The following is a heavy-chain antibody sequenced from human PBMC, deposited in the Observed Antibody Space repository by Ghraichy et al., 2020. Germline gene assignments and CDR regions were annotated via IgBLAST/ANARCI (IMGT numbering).Heavy chain of an antibody. CDR2: ISGNGFST. CDR3: AKNDDNYDLLTGLDYYYGMDV. D-gene: IGHD3-9*01. V-gene: IGHV3-23*01. J-gene: IGHJ6*01. Sequence: GGSLRLSCAASGFTFSSYSMTWVRQAPGKGLEWVSTISGNGFSTYYADSVKGRFTISRDNSKNTLSLQMNSLRVEDTAVYYCAKNDDNYDLLTGLDYYYGMDVWGQGTTVTVAS. CDR1: GFTFSSYS.